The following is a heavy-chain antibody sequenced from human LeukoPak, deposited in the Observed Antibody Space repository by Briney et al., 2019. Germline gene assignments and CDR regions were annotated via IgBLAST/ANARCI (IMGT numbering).Heavy chain of an antibody. J-gene: IGHJ4*02. D-gene: IGHD2-21*01. CDR1: GFTFSSYA. V-gene: IGHV3-23*01. Sequence: GGSLRLSCAASGFTFSSYAMSWVRQAPGKGLEWVSAISGSAGSTYYADSVKGRFTISRDNSKNTLYLQMNSLRAEDTAVYYCAKFLPTHIVVANYYFDYWGQGTLVTVSS. CDR2: ISGSAGST. CDR3: AKFLPTHIVVANYYFDY.